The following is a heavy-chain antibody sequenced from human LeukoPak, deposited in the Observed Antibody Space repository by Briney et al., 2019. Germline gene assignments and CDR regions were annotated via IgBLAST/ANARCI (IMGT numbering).Heavy chain of an antibody. D-gene: IGHD6-19*01. CDR1: GFTFSSYW. Sequence: GGSLRLSRAASGFTFSSYWMSWVRQAPGKGLEWVANIKQDGSEKYYVDSVKGRFTISRDNAKNSLYLQMNSLTAEDTAVYYCARDVSSGWYGDDYWGQGTLVTVSS. J-gene: IGHJ4*02. V-gene: IGHV3-7*03. CDR3: ARDVSSGWYGDDY. CDR2: IKQDGSEK.